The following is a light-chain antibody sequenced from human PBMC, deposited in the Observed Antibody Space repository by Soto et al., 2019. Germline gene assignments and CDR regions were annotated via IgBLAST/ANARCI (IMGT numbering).Light chain of an antibody. V-gene: IGKV3-11*01. CDR1: QSVSSY. Sequence: ILFTQSPATPSLLPGGKATLSRRASQSVSSYLAWYQQKPGQAPRLLIYDASNRATGIPARFSGSGSGTDFTLTISSLEPEDFAVYYCQQRSNWPLTFGQGTKVDIK. CDR2: DAS. CDR3: QQRSNWPLT. J-gene: IGKJ1*01.